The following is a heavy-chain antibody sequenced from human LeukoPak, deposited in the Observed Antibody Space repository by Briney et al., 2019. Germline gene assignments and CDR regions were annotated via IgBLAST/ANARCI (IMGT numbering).Heavy chain of an antibody. Sequence: GASVKVSCKASGYTFTIYYMHWVRQAPGQGLEWMGIINPSGGSTSYAQRLQGRVTMTRDTSTSTVYMELSSLRSEDTAVYYCARDGHSSGWYGRSDFDYWGQGTLVTVSS. CDR2: INPSGGST. CDR3: ARDGHSSGWYGRSDFDY. J-gene: IGHJ4*02. CDR1: GYTFTIYY. D-gene: IGHD6-19*01. V-gene: IGHV1-46*04.